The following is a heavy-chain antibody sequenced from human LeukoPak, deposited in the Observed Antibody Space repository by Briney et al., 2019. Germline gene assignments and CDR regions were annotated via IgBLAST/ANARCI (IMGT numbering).Heavy chain of an antibody. D-gene: IGHD2/OR15-2a*01. CDR3: ARGEFGDYYYFYMDV. V-gene: IGHV3-21*01. CDR2: ITSSNNYI. J-gene: IGHJ6*03. Sequence: GGSLRLSCAASGFTFSSYEMNWVRQAPGKGLEWVSSITSSNNYIYYGDSVKGRFTISRDDAKNSLFLQMNSLRAEDTATYYCARGEFGDYYYFYMDVWGKGTTVTVSS. CDR1: GFTFSSYE.